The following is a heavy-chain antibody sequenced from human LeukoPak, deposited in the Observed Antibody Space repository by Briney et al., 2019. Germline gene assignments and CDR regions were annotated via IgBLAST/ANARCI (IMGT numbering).Heavy chain of an antibody. D-gene: IGHD1-26*01. CDR1: GFTVSSNY. J-gene: IGHJ1*01. V-gene: IGHV3-53*01. Sequence: GSLRLSCAASGFTVSSNYMSWVRQAPGKGLEWVSVIYSGGRTYYADSVKGRFTISRDNSKNTLYLQMNSLRAEDTAVYYCARGNSGSYFEYFQHWGQGTLVTVSS. CDR2: IYSGGRT. CDR3: ARGNSGSYFEYFQH.